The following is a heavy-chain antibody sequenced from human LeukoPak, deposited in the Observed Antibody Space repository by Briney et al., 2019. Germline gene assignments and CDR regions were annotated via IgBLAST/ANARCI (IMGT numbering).Heavy chain of an antibody. CDR1: GYTFTGYY. J-gene: IGHJ4*02. Sequence: ASVKVSCKASGYTFTGYYMHWVRQAPGQGLEWMGWINPNSGGTNYAQKFQGRVTMTRDTSISTAYMELSRLRSDDTAVYYCARDWVRHGDYPEYYFDYWGQGTLVTVSS. D-gene: IGHD4-17*01. CDR3: ARDWVRHGDYPEYYFDY. CDR2: INPNSGGT. V-gene: IGHV1-2*02.